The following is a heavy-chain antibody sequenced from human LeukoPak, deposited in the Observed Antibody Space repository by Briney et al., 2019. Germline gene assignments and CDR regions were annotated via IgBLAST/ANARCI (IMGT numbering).Heavy chain of an antibody. CDR2: IYYSGST. CDR1: GGSISSYY. D-gene: IGHD3-10*01. V-gene: IGHV4-59*01. J-gene: IGHJ6*02. Sequence: SETLSLTCTVSGGSISSYYWSWIRQPPGKGLEWNGYIYYSGSTNYNPSLKSRVTISVDTSKNQFSLKLSSVTAADTAVYYCARVLWFGELSLYYYGMDVWGQGTTVTVSS. CDR3: ARVLWFGELSLYYYGMDV.